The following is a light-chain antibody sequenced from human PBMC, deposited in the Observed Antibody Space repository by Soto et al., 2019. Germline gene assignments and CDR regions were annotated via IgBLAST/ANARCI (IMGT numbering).Light chain of an antibody. Sequence: ECVLTQSPGTLSLSPGERATLSCRASQTVRNNYLAWYQQKPGQAPRLLIYDASSRATGIPDRFSGGGSGTDFTLTISRLEPEDFAVYYCQQYISSPWTFGQRTKV. V-gene: IGKV3-20*01. J-gene: IGKJ1*01. CDR1: QTVRNNY. CDR3: QQYISSPWT. CDR2: DAS.